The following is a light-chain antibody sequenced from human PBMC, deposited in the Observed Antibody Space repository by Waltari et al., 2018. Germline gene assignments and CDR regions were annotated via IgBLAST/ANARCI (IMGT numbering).Light chain of an antibody. J-gene: IGLJ1*01. CDR2: DVT. V-gene: IGLV2-11*01. CDR3: CSYAGSYTFV. Sequence: QSALPQPRSVSGSPGQSVTISCTGTSSDVGGYNYFSWYQQHPGKAPKLMIYDVTKRPSGVPDRFSGSKSGNTASLTISGLQAEDEADYYCCSYAGSYTFVFGTGTKVTVL. CDR1: SSDVGGYNY.